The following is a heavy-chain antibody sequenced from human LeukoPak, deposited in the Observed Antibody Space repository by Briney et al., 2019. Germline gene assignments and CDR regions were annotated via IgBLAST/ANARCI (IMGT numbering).Heavy chain of an antibody. CDR2: IYSRGST. J-gene: IGHJ4*02. CDR1: GGSINTFY. Sequence: TSETLSLTCTVSGGSINTFYWSWIRQPPGKGLEWVGYIYSRGSTNYNPSLKSRVTISVDTSKNQFSLKLTSVTAADAAVYYCARGRYYDSSGYYLDYWGQGTLVTVSS. CDR3: ARGRYYDSSGYYLDY. D-gene: IGHD3-22*01. V-gene: IGHV4-59*01.